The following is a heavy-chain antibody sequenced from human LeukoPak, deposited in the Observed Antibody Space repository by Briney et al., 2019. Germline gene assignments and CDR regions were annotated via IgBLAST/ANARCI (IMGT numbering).Heavy chain of an antibody. D-gene: IGHD6-19*01. Sequence: ASVKVSSKVSGYTLTELSMHWLRQAPAKGLEWMGGFDPEDGETIYAQKVQVRVTMTDDTSTDTAYMELSSLRSEDTAVYYCAAYLKMSSGFYYYYYGMDVWGQGTTVTVSS. CDR2: FDPEDGET. CDR1: GYTLTELS. V-gene: IGHV1-24*01. J-gene: IGHJ6*02. CDR3: AAYLKMSSGFYYYYYGMDV.